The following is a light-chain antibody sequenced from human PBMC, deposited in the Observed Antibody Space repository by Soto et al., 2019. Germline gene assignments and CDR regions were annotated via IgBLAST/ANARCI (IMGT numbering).Light chain of an antibody. V-gene: IGKV3-20*01. J-gene: IGKJ4*02. CDR3: QQYGSSPLT. CDR2: GAS. CDR1: QSVSSSY. Sequence: EIVLTQSPGTLTVSPGERASLSCRASQSVSSSYLAWDQQRPGQAPRLLIYGASSRATGIPDRFSGSGSGTDFTLTVSRLEPEDFAVYYCQQYGSSPLTCGGGTKVEIK.